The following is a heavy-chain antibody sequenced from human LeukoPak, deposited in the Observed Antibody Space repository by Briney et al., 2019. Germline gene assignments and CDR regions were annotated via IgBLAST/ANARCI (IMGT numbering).Heavy chain of an antibody. CDR3: ARASHYYDSSGYYHFDS. CDR2: IYSGGSI. J-gene: IGHJ4*02. CDR1: GFTVSSNY. V-gene: IGHV3-53*01. D-gene: IGHD3-22*01. Sequence: PGGSLRLSCAASGFTVSSNYMSWVRQAPGKGLEWVSVIYSGGSIYYADSVKGRFTISRDNSKNTLFLQMDSLSAEDTAVYYCARASHYYDSSGYYHFDSWGQGTLVTVSS.